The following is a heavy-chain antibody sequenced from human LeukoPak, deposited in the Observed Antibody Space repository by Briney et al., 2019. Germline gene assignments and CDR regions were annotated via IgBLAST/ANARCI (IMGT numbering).Heavy chain of an antibody. J-gene: IGHJ4*02. D-gene: IGHD3-10*01. CDR2: ARDKPNGYTT. CDR1: GFSFSDHF. V-gene: IGHV3-72*01. Sequence: GGSLRLSCVASGFSFSDHFMDWVRQAPGKGLEWVGRARDKPNGYTTEYAASVKGRFTISRDESRKSVYLQMSSLKTEDTAVYYCAGVGGTVIRGIIVTRLDYWGQGTLVTVSS. CDR3: AGVGGTVIRGIIVTRLDY.